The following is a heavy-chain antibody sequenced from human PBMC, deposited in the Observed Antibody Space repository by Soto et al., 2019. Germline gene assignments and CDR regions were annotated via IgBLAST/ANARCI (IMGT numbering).Heavy chain of an antibody. CDR1: GFTVSSNY. V-gene: IGHV3-53*01. Sequence: PVGSLRLSCAASGFTVSSNYMSWVRQAPGKGLEWVSVIYSGGSTYYADSVKGRFTISRDNSKNTLYLQMNSLRAEDTAVYYCAREMSTEGGMDVWGQGTTVTVSS. CDR2: IYSGGST. J-gene: IGHJ6*02. CDR3: AREMSTEGGMDV.